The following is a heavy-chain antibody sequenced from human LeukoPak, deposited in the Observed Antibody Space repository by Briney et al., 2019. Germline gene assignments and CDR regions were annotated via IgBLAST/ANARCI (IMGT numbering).Heavy chain of an antibody. D-gene: IGHD3-3*02. CDR1: GFTFSTYW. CDR3: ARDSKMDV. CDR2: MKRDGSEI. V-gene: IGHV3-7*01. J-gene: IGHJ6*02. Sequence: GGSLRLSCSASGFTFSTYWMSWVRQAPGKGLEWVANMKRDGSEIYYVDSVKGRFTISRDNAKNSLYLQMNSLRAEDTAVYYCARDSKMDVWGQGTTVTVSS.